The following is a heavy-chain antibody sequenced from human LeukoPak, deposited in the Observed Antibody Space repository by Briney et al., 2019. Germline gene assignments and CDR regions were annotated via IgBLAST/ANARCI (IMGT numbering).Heavy chain of an antibody. J-gene: IGHJ3*02. V-gene: IGHV3-15*01. D-gene: IGHD1-26*01. Sequence: GGSLRLSCAASGYTFSNAWMSWVRQAPGKGLEWVGRIKRKTDGGTTDYAAPVKGRFTISRDDSKNTVFLQMNDLKTEDTAVYYCARGGSYLSAFDIWGQGTMVTVSS. CDR3: ARGGSYLSAFDI. CDR2: IKRKTDGGTT. CDR1: GYTFSNAW.